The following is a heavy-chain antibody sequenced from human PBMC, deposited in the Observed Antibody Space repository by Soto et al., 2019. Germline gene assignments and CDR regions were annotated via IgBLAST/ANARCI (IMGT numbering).Heavy chain of an antibody. J-gene: IGHJ6*02. D-gene: IGHD3-10*01. CDR1: GFTFSSYG. CDR2: ISYDGSNK. V-gene: IGHV3-30*03. CDR3: ARETYYYGSGSYAIYYYYYYGMDV. Sequence: QVQLVESGGGVVQPGRSLRLSCAASGFTFSSYGMHWVRQAPGKGLEWVAVISYDGSNKYYADSVKGRFTISRDNSKNTLYLQMNRLRAEDTAVYYCARETYYYGSGSYAIYYYYYYGMDVWGQGTTVTVSS.